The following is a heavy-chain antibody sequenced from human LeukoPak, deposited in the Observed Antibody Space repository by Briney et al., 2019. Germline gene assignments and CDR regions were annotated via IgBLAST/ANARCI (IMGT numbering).Heavy chain of an antibody. CDR3: ARDGYRSSTSCYDAFDI. CDR1: GGSISSGSYF. D-gene: IGHD2-2*03. Sequence: PSQTLSLTCTVSGGSISSGSYFWRWIRQPAGKGLEWIGRIYTSGSTNYNPSLKSRLTISVDTSKNQFSLKLSSVTAADTAVYYCARDGYRSSTSCYDAFDIWGQGTMVTVSS. J-gene: IGHJ3*02. CDR2: IYTSGST. V-gene: IGHV4-61*02.